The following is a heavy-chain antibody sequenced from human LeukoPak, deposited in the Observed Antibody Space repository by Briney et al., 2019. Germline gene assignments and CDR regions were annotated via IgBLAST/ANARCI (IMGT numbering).Heavy chain of an antibody. J-gene: IGHJ4*02. CDR2: INHSGST. Sequence: SETLSLTCAVYGGSFSGYYWSWIRQPPGKGLEWIGEINHSGSTNYNPSLKSRVTISVDTSKNQFSLKLSSVTAADTAVYYCAGVDTVVDDSYYIDFWGQGTLVTVSS. CDR1: GGSFSGYY. D-gene: IGHD5-18*01. CDR3: AGVDTVVDDSYYIDF. V-gene: IGHV4-34*01.